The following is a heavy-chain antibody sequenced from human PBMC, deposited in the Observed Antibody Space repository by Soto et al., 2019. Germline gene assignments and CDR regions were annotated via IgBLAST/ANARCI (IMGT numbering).Heavy chain of an antibody. J-gene: IGHJ4*02. CDR2: IYSDGST. CDR3: XXLTKYDILTGFYPC. V-gene: IGHV3-66*01. D-gene: IGHD3-9*01. Sequence: EVQLVESGGGLVQPGGSLRLSCAASGFTVNSNYMSWVRQAPGKGLEWVSVIYSDGSTYYADSVKGRFIISRDNSNNTXXXXXXXXXXXDTAVXXXXXLTKYDILTGFYPCWGQGTLVTVSS. CDR1: GFTVNSNY.